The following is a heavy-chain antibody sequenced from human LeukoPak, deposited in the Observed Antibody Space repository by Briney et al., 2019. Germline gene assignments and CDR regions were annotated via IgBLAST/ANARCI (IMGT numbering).Heavy chain of an antibody. D-gene: IGHD4-23*01. CDR1: GYSFTNYY. Sequence: GASVTVSCKASGYSFTNYYIHWVRQAPGQGLEWMGLVNPSGGSTTYAQEFQGRVTMTRDTSTSTVYMDLSSLRSDDTAVYFCARGGRMTTVVTYYFDYWGQGTLVTVSS. V-gene: IGHV1-46*01. CDR3: ARGGRMTTVVTYYFDY. J-gene: IGHJ4*02. CDR2: VNPSGGST.